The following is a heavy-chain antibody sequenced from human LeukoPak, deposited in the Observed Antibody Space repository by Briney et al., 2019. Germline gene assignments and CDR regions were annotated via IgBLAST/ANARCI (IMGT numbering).Heavy chain of an antibody. CDR2: INPNSGGT. CDR1: GYTFTVYF. J-gene: IGHJ4*02. D-gene: IGHD3-22*01. Sequence: VASVKVSCKASGYTFTVYFMHWVRQAPGQGLEWMGWINPNSGGTNYAQKFQGRVTMTRDTSISTAYMELSRLRSDDTAVYYCARGDFYDSSVYYYDWGQGTLVTVSS. CDR3: ARGDFYDSSVYYYD. V-gene: IGHV1-2*02.